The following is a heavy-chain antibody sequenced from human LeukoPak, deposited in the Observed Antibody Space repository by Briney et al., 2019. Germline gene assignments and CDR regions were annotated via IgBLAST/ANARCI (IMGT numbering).Heavy chain of an antibody. CDR1: GFTFSSYG. D-gene: IGHD2-2*01. Sequence: GGSLRLSCAASGFTFSSYGMHWVRQAPGKGLEWVSVIYMGGNTFYADSVKGRFTISRHTSKNTLYLQMNSLRAEDTAVYYCAKDVVPAAIWGQGTRVTVSS. J-gene: IGHJ4*02. V-gene: IGHV3-NL1*01. CDR2: IYMGGNT. CDR3: AKDVVPAAI.